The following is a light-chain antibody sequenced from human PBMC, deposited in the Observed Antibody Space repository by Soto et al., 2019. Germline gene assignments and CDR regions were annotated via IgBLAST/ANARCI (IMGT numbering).Light chain of an antibody. Sequence: DRQMTQSPSSRSAAVGESDTITFRASQSISSYLNWYQQKPGKAPKLLIYAASSLQSGVPSRFSGSGSGTDFTLTISSLQPEDFATYYCQQSYSTPLTFGGGTKVDSK. J-gene: IGKJ4*01. CDR2: AAS. CDR3: QQSYSTPLT. V-gene: IGKV1-39*01. CDR1: QSISSY.